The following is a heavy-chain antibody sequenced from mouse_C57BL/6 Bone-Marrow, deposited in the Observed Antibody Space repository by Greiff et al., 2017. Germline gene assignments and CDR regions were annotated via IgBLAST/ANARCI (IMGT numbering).Heavy chain of an antibody. Sequence: EVKLMESGPELVNPGASVKISCKASGYSFTDYNMNWVKQSNGKSLEWIGVINPNYGTTSYNQKFKGKATLTVDQSSSTAYMQLNSLTSEDSAVYYCARGYDYDYAMDYWGQGTSVTVSS. D-gene: IGHD2-4*01. CDR2: INPNYGTT. CDR1: GYSFTDYN. J-gene: IGHJ4*01. V-gene: IGHV1-39*01. CDR3: ARGYDYDYAMDY.